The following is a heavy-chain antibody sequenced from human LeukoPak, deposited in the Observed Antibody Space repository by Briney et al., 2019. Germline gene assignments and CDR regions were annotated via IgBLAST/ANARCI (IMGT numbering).Heavy chain of an antibody. Sequence: PGGSLRLSCAASGFTFSSYAMSWVRQAPGKGLEWVSAISGSGGSTYYADSVKGRFTISRDNSKNTLYLQMNSLRAEDTAVYYCAKGRDAGYCSGGSCYARSDAFDIWGQGTMVTVSS. CDR1: GFTFSSYA. CDR2: ISGSGGST. J-gene: IGHJ3*02. CDR3: AKGRDAGYCSGGSCYARSDAFDI. V-gene: IGHV3-23*01. D-gene: IGHD2-15*01.